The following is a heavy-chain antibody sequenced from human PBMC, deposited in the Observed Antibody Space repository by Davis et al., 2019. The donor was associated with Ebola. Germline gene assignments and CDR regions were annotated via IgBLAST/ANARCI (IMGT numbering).Heavy chain of an antibody. CDR3: ARVYYYYYGMDV. V-gene: IGHV1-18*04. Sequence: AASVKVSCKASGYTFTSYGITWVRQAPGQGLEWMGWINPHNGNTNYAQNVQGRVTMTTDTSTSTAYMEVGSLRSDDTAVYYCARVYYYYYGMDVWGQGTTVTVSS. CDR1: GYTFTSYG. J-gene: IGHJ6*02. CDR2: INPHNGNT.